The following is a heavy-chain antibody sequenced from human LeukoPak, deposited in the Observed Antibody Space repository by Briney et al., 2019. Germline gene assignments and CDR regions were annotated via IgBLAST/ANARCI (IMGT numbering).Heavy chain of an antibody. D-gene: IGHD3-22*01. J-gene: IGHJ4*02. V-gene: IGHV4-34*01. CDR2: IYHSGST. CDR3: ARREGIDDSSGYYYVAFDY. CDR1: GGSFSGYY. Sequence: TSETLSLTCAVYGGSFSGYYWSWIRQPPGKGLEWIGEIYHSGSTNYNPSLKSRVTISVDKSKNQFSLKLSSVTAADTAVYYCARREGIDDSSGYYYVAFDYWGQGTLVTVSS.